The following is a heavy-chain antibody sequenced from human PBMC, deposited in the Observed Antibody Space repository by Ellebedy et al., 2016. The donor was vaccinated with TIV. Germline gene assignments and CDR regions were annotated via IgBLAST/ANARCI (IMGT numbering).Heavy chain of an antibody. CDR1: GFSFSPQW. J-gene: IGHJ5*02. Sequence: GESLKISCAASGFSFSPQWMSWVRQAPGKGLVWVSGLTGNGRGTNYADSVRGRFVISRDNAKNILYLQMNSLGADDTAVYYCTREHWSSLPSWGQGTLVTVSS. D-gene: IGHD3-3*01. CDR3: TREHWSSLPS. V-gene: IGHV3-74*01. CDR2: LTGNGRGT.